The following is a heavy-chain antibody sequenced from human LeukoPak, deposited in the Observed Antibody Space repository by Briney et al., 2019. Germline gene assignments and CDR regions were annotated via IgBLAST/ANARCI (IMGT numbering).Heavy chain of an antibody. Sequence: GRSLRLSCAASGFTFSSYAMHWVRQAPGKGLEWVAVISYDGSNKYYADSVKGRFTISRDNSKNTLYLQMNSLRAEDTAVYYCVIMDTAMVTTPWGQGTLVTVSS. D-gene: IGHD5-18*01. CDR3: VIMDTAMVTTP. V-gene: IGHV3-30*04. J-gene: IGHJ5*02. CDR1: GFTFSSYA. CDR2: ISYDGSNK.